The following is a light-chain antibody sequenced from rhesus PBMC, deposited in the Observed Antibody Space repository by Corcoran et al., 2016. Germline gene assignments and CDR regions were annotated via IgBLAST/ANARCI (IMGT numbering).Light chain of an antibody. CDR3: QQYYSDPLT. V-gene: IGKV1-46*01. Sequence: DIQMSQSPSSLSASVGDTVTITCRASQSFSSSLAWYQQKPGKAPKLLIYSASSLQSGVPSRFSGRKSGTDFTLTISSLPPEDIAAYYCQQYYSDPLTFGGGTKVELK. J-gene: IGKJ4*01. CDR1: QSFSSS. CDR2: SAS.